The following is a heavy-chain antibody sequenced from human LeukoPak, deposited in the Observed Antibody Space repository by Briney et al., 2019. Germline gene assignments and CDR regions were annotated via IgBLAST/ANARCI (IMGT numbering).Heavy chain of an antibody. Sequence: SETLSLTCTVSAGSISSSSYYWGWIRQPPGKGLEWIGSIYYSGSTYYNPSLKSRVTISVDTSKNQFSLKLSSVTAADTAVYYCARDLGCSGGSCYSGYWGQGTLVTVSS. CDR1: AGSISSSSYY. J-gene: IGHJ4*02. D-gene: IGHD2-15*01. V-gene: IGHV4-39*07. CDR2: IYYSGST. CDR3: ARDLGCSGGSCYSGY.